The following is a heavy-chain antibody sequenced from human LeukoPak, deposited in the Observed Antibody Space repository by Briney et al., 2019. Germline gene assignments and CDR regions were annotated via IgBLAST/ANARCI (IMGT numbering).Heavy chain of an antibody. V-gene: IGHV1-2*04. Sequence: GASVKVSCKASGYTFTGYYMHWVRQAPGQGLEWMGWINPNSGGTNYAQKFQGWVTMTRDTSISTAYMELSRLRSDDTAVYYCARVLYDSTGGWFDPWGQGTLVTVSS. D-gene: IGHD3-22*01. J-gene: IGHJ5*02. CDR2: INPNSGGT. CDR1: GYTFTGYY. CDR3: ARVLYDSTGGWFDP.